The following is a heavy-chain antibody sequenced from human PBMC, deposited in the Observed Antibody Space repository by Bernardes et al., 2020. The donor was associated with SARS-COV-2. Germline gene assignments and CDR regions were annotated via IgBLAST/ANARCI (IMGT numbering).Heavy chain of an antibody. Sequence: VKVSCKTSGYIFSDFGISWVRQAPGQGLEWMGWINPYKGNTDYPQKFQGRVTLTTDTSTSTAYMELRSLSSDDTAVYFCARDRKVRGITNNWFDPWGQGTLVTVTT. J-gene: IGHJ5*02. CDR3: ARDRKVRGITNNWFDP. CDR1: GYIFSDFG. D-gene: IGHD3-10*01. V-gene: IGHV1-18*01. CDR2: INPYKGNT.